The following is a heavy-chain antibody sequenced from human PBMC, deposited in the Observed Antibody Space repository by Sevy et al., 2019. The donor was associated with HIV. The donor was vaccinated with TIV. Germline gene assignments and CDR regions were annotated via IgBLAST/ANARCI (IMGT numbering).Heavy chain of an antibody. D-gene: IGHD6-13*01. V-gene: IGHV5-51*01. J-gene: IGHJ4*02. CDR2: VYPGDSDT. Sequence: GESLKISCKGSGYSFANNGIGWVRQMPGKGLEWMGIVYPGDSDTTYSPSFQGQVTISVDKSISTAYLQWNSLKASDTAMYYCARLPVAAAGLYYFDYWGQGTLVTVSS. CDR1: GYSFANNG. CDR3: ARLPVAAAGLYYFDY.